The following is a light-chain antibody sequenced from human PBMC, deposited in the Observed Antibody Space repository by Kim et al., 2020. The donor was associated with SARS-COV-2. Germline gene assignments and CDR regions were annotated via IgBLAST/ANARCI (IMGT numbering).Light chain of an antibody. CDR1: SSDVGGYNY. CDR3: SSYTSSSTYYV. CDR2: DVS. V-gene: IGLV2-14*04. J-gene: IGLJ1*01. Sequence: TISCTKTSSDVGGYNYVSWYQQHPGKAPKLMIYDVSKRPSGVSNRFSGSKSGNTASLTISGLQAEDEADYYCSSYTSSSTYYVFGTGTKVTVL.